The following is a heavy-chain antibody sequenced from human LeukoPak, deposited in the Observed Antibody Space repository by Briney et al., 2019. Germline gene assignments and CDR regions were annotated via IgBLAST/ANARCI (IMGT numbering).Heavy chain of an antibody. CDR2: ISRSDAST. V-gene: IGHV3-23*01. CDR3: ATVSDSSGWYYFDY. J-gene: IGHJ4*02. CDR1: GFTFSSYA. D-gene: IGHD6-19*01. Sequence: PGGSLRPSCVASGFTFSSYAMSWVRQAPGKGLEWVSAISRSDASTYYADSVRGRFTISRDNSKNTLYLQMNSLRAEDTAVYYCATVSDSSGWYYFDYWGQGTLVTVSS.